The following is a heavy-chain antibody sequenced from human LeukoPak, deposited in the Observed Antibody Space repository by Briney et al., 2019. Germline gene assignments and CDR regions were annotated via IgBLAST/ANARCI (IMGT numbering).Heavy chain of an antibody. Sequence: GGSLRLSCAASGFTFSSYAMSWVRQAPGKGLEWVSAISGSGGSTYYADSVKGRFTISRDNSKNTLYLQMNSLRAEDTAVYYCANGGYSSSWYGTPTRPSPFDYWGQGTLVTVSS. CDR3: ANGGYSSSWYGTPTRPSPFDY. CDR2: ISGSGGST. J-gene: IGHJ4*02. CDR1: GFTFSSYA. V-gene: IGHV3-23*01. D-gene: IGHD6-13*01.